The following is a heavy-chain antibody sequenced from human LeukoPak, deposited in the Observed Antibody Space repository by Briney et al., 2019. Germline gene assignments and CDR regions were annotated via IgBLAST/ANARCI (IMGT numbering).Heavy chain of an antibody. J-gene: IGHJ4*02. CDR1: GGSISSYY. V-gene: IGHV4-59*01. CDR2: IYYSEST. CDR3: ARDLPDSSGYYYGYYFDY. Sequence: SETLSLTCTVSGGSISSYYWSWIRQPPGKGLEWIGYIYYSESTNYNPSLKSRVTISVDTSKNQFSLKLSSVTAADTAVYYCARDLPDSSGYYYGYYFDYWGQGTLVTVSS. D-gene: IGHD3-22*01.